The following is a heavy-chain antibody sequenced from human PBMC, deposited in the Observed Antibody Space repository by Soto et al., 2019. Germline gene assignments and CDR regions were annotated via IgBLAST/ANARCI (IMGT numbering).Heavy chain of an antibody. CDR1: GGTFSSYA. D-gene: IGHD6-13*01. V-gene: IGHV1-69*13. CDR3: ASIGVEVGIAAAGAPYFDY. J-gene: IGHJ4*02. CDR2: IIPIFGTA. Sequence: EASVKVSCKASGGTFSSYAISWVRQSPGQGLEWMGGIIPIFGTANYAQKFQGRVTITADESTSTAYMELSSLRSEDTAVYYCASIGVEVGIAAAGAPYFDYWGQGTLVTVSS.